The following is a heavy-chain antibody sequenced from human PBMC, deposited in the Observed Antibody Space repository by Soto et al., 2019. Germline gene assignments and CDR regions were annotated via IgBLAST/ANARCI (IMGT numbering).Heavy chain of an antibody. D-gene: IGHD2-2*01. CDR3: ASRSPALDY. CDR2: IWYDGSNQ. J-gene: IGHJ4*02. Sequence: GGSLRLSCAASGFTFSTYAMHWVRQAPGKGLEWVAVIWYDGSNQYYADSVKGRFTISRDNSKNTLYLQMNSLRAEDTAVYYCASRSPALDYWGQGTLVTVSS. CDR1: GFTFSTYA. V-gene: IGHV3-33*01.